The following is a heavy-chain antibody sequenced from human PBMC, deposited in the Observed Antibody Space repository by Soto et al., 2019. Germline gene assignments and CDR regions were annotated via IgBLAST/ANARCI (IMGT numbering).Heavy chain of an antibody. CDR3: ARDPGTHDYGGKSLAFDP. V-gene: IGHV4-31*03. CDR1: VGSISSGGYY. D-gene: IGHD4-17*01. CDR2: IYYSGST. Sequence: QVQLQESGPGLVKPSQTLSLTCTVSVGSISSGGYYWSWIRQHPGNGLEWIGYIYYSGSTYYNPSLKSRVTISVDTSKNQFSLKLSSVTAADTAVYYCARDPGTHDYGGKSLAFDPWVQGTLVTVSS. J-gene: IGHJ5*02.